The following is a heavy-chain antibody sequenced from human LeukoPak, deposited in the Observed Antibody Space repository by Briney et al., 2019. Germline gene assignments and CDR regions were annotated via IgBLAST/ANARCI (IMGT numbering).Heavy chain of an antibody. CDR2: ISSSGSTI. Sequence: GGSLRLSCAASGFTFSSYEMNWVRQAPGKGLEWVSYISSSGSTIYYADSVKGRFTISRDNAKNSLYLQMNSLRAEDTAVYYCVRQYSSGWYLRGWFDPWGQGTLVTVSS. J-gene: IGHJ5*02. V-gene: IGHV3-48*03. CDR1: GFTFSSYE. CDR3: VRQYSSGWYLRGWFDP. D-gene: IGHD6-19*01.